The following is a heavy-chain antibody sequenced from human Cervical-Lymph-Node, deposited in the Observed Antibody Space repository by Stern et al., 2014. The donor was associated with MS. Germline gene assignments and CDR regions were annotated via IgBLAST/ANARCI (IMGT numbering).Heavy chain of an antibody. V-gene: IGHV4-30-4*01. CDR2: IYYSGNP. D-gene: IGHD3/OR15-3a*01. Sequence: QVQLQESGPGLVKPSQTLSLTCTVSGGSISSGDYYWSWIRQPPGKGLEWIGDIYYSGNPYCTPSLKSRVTISVDTSKNQFSPKLSSVTAADTAVYYGAREGPRTGTLVYWGQGTLVTVSS. CDR3: AREGPRTGTLVY. J-gene: IGHJ4*02. CDR1: GGSISSGDYY.